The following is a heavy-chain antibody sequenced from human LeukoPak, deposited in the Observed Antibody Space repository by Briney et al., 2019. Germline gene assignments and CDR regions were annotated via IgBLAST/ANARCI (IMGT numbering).Heavy chain of an antibody. CDR2: IYPRDGST. CDR3: ARDQEGFDY. Sequence: ASVKASCKASGYTFTSNYIHWVRQAPGQGLEWMGMIYPRDGSTSYAQKFQGRVTVTRDTSTSTVHMELSGLRSEDTAVYYCARDQEGFDYWGQGTLVTVSS. V-gene: IGHV1-46*01. J-gene: IGHJ4*02. CDR1: GYTFTSNY.